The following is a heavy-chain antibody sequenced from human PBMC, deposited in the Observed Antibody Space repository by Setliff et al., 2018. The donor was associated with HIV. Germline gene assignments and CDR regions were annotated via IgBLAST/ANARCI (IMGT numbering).Heavy chain of an antibody. Sequence: GGSLRLSCEASAFIFSSYGMHWVRQAPGKGLEWIAFIRYDGSNKYYADSVKGRFTISRDNAKNSLYLQMNSLRAEDTALYYCARDNPSTYGTAWDLFDSWGQGTLVTVSS. CDR1: AFIFSSYG. V-gene: IGHV3-30*02. D-gene: IGHD1-26*01. CDR3: ARDNPSTYGTAWDLFDS. J-gene: IGHJ4*02. CDR2: IRYDGSNK.